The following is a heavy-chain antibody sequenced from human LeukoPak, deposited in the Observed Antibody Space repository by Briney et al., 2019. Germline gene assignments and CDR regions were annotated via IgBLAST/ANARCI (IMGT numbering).Heavy chain of an antibody. Sequence: SETLSLTCTASGGSISSYYWSWIRQPPGKGLEWIGYIYYSGNTNYNPSLKSRVTISVDTSKNQFSLKLSSVTAADTAVYYCARGVVVAATEHFDYWGQGTLVTVSS. CDR1: GGSISSYY. V-gene: IGHV4-59*01. D-gene: IGHD2-15*01. J-gene: IGHJ4*02. CDR2: IYYSGNT. CDR3: ARGVVVAATEHFDY.